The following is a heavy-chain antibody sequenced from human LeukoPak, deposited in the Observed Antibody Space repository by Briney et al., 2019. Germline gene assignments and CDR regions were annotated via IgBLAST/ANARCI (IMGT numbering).Heavy chain of an antibody. V-gene: IGHV1-2*02. J-gene: IGHJ3*01. D-gene: IGHD3-22*01. CDR2: INPNGGAT. Sequence: ASVKVSCKASGYTFTGYYIHWVRQAPGQGLEWMGWINPNGGATRFAQKLQGRVTMTRDTSISTAYMDLSSLRSDDTAVYYCSRDRADGSMNAFDVWGQGTLVTVSS. CDR1: GYTFTGYY. CDR3: SRDRADGSMNAFDV.